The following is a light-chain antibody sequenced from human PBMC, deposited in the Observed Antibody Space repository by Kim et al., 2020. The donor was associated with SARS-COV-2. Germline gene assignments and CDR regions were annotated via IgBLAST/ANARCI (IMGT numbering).Light chain of an antibody. CDR3: SSYTLTTSTIYV. CDR2: DVT. CDR1: SSDVGGYNY. V-gene: IGLV2-14*03. Sequence: QSALTQPASVSGSPGQSVTISCSGTSSDVGGYNYVSWYQQFPGKAPKLLIYDVTKRPSGVSNRFSGFKSGNTASLTISGLQADDAADYYCSSYTLTTSTIYVFGTGTKVTVL. J-gene: IGLJ1*01.